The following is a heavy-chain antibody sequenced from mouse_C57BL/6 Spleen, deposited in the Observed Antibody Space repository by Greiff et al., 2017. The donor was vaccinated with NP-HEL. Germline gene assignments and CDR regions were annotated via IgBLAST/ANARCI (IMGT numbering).Heavy chain of an antibody. CDR1: GFNIKDDY. CDR3: TTPYGSTHWYFDV. D-gene: IGHD1-1*01. CDR2: IDPENGDT. Sequence: EVMLVESGAELVRPGASVKLSCTASGFNIKDDYMHWVKQRPEQGLEWIGWIDPENGDTEYASKFQGKATITADTSSNTAYLQLSSLTSEDTAVYYCTTPYGSTHWYFDVWGTGTTVTVSS. V-gene: IGHV14-4*01. J-gene: IGHJ1*03.